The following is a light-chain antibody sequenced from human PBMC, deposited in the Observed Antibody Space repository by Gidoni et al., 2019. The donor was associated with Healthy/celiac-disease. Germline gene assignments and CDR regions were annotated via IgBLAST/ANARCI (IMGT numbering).Light chain of an antibody. Sequence: QSALTQPATVSGSPGQSITISFTGTSSDVGGYIYVSWYQQHPGKAPKLMIDDVSNRPSGVSNRFADSKSGNTASLTISGLQAEDEADYYCSSYTSSSTPLWVFGGGTKLTVL. CDR2: DVS. J-gene: IGLJ3*02. V-gene: IGLV2-14*01. CDR1: SSDVGGYIY. CDR3: SSYTSSSTPLWV.